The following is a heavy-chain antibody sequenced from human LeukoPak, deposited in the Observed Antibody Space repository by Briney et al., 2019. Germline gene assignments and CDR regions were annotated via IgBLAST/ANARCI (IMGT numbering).Heavy chain of an antibody. CDR2: ISYDGSNK. CDR1: GFTFSSYA. D-gene: IGHD6-13*01. J-gene: IGHJ4*02. CDR3: ARSPSSRSVIRKYYFDY. Sequence: PGRSLRLSCAASGFTFSSYAMHWVRQAPGKGLEWVAVISYDGSNKYYADSVKDRFTISRDNSKNTLYLQMNSLRAEDTAVYYCARSPSSRSVIRKYYFDYWGQGTLVTVSS. V-gene: IGHV3-30*04.